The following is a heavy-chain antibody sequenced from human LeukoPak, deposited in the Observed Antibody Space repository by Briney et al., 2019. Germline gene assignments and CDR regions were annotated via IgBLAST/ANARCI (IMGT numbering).Heavy chain of an antibody. Sequence: SETLSLTCTVSGGSFSNYYWSWIRQPAGKGLEWIGRIYTSGSTNYNPSVKSRVTMSVDTSNNQFSLKLTSVTAADTAVYYCARQPPQYYGTDVWGQGTTVTVSS. CDR3: ARQPPQYYGTDV. CDR2: IYTSGST. V-gene: IGHV4-4*07. CDR1: GGSFSNYY. D-gene: IGHD1-14*01. J-gene: IGHJ6*02.